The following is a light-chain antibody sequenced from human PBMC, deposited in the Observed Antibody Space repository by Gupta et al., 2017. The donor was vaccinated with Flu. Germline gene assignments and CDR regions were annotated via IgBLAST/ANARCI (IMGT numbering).Light chain of an antibody. CDR3: QQLNSYSSLT. CDR1: QGIGTY. Sequence: DIQLTQSPSFLSASVGDRVTITCRASQGIGTYLAWYQQKPGKAPRLLIFAASTLETGVPSRFSGSGAGKDFTLTINSRQPEDFATYYCQQLNSYSSLTFGQGTRLEIK. V-gene: IGKV1-9*01. J-gene: IGKJ5*01. CDR2: AAS.